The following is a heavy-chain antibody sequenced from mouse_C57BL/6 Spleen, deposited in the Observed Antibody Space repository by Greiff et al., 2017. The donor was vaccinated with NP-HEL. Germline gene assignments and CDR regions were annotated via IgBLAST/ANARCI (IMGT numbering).Heavy chain of an antibody. CDR2: ISSGGDYF. CDR3: TRELTGTGFAY. Sequence: EVNVVESGEGLVKPGGSLKLSCAASGFTFSSYAMSWVRPTPEKRLEWVAYISSGGDYFYYADPVQRRFTISRDNARNTLYLQMSSLKAEDTAMYYCTRELTGTGFAYWGQGTLVTVSA. CDR1: GFTFSSYA. D-gene: IGHD4-1*01. J-gene: IGHJ3*01. V-gene: IGHV5-9-1*02.